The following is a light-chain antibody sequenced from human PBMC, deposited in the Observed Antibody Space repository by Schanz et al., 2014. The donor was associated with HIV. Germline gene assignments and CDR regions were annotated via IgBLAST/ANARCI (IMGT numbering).Light chain of an antibody. V-gene: IGKV3-11*01. J-gene: IGKJ4*01. CDR1: QSISTY. CDR2: GAS. CDR3: QQYVTSTRIT. Sequence: EIVLTQSPVTLSLSPGERATLSCRASQSISTYVAWYQQSPGQSPRLLIYGASNRASGIPPRFSGSGSGTDFSLTIDNIEPEDSAVYYCQQYVTSTRITFGGGTKVEIK.